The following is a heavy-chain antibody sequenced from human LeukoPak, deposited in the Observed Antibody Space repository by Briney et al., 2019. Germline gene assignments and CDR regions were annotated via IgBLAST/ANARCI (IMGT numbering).Heavy chain of an antibody. D-gene: IGHD6-13*01. Sequence: SETLSLTCAVYGGSFSGYYWSWIRQPPGKGLEWIGEINHSGSTNYNPSRKSRVTISVDTSKNQFSLKLSSVTAADTAVYYCARDIAAAGYYYYYGMDVWGQGTTVTVSS. J-gene: IGHJ6*02. CDR1: GGSFSGYY. CDR2: INHSGST. V-gene: IGHV4-34*01. CDR3: ARDIAAAGYYYYYGMDV.